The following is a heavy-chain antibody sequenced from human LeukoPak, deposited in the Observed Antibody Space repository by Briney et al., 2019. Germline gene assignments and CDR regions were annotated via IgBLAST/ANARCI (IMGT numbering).Heavy chain of an antibody. Sequence: GGSLRLSCAASGFTFSSYAMSWVRQAPGKGLEWVSYISSGGDIIYYADSVKGRFTISRDNAKNSLFLQMNSLRAEDTAVYYCARDSNGPHWGGAFDIWGQGTMVTVSS. D-gene: IGHD7-27*01. J-gene: IGHJ3*02. CDR1: GFTFSSYA. CDR3: ARDSNGPHWGGAFDI. V-gene: IGHV3-48*04. CDR2: ISSGGDII.